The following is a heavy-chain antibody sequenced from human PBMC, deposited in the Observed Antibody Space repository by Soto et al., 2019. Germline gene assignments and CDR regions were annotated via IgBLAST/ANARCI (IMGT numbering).Heavy chain of an antibody. CDR3: ASHSYYDSSGYYMPFDY. V-gene: IGHV5-51*01. D-gene: IGHD3-22*01. CDR2: IYPGDSDT. CDR1: GYSFTSYW. J-gene: IGHJ4*02. Sequence: GESLKISCKGSGYSFTSYWIGWVRQMPGKGLEWMGIIYPGDSDTRYSPSFQGQVTISADKSISTAYLQWSSLKASDTAMYYCASHSYYDSSGYYMPFDYWGQGTLVTVSS.